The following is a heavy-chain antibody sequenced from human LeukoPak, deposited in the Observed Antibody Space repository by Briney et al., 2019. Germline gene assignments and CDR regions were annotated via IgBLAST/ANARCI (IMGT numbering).Heavy chain of an antibody. CDR3: ARARLGYCSSTSCYWDYYYYYMDV. CDR1: GGTFSSSA. J-gene: IGHJ6*03. V-gene: IGHV1-69*05. CDR2: IIPIFGTA. Sequence: SVKVSCKASGGTFSSSAISWVRQAPGQGLEWMGGIIPIFGTANYAQKFQGRVTITTDESTSTAYMELSSLRSEDTAVYYCARARLGYCSSTSCYWDYYYYYMDVWGKGTTVTVSS. D-gene: IGHD2-2*01.